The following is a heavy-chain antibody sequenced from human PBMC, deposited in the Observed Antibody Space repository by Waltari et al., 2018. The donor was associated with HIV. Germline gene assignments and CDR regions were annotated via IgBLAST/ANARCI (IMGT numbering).Heavy chain of an antibody. Sequence: QVQLQESGPGLVKPSQTLSLTCTVSGGSIRSGSYYWSWIRQPAGKGLEWIVRIYTSGSTNYHPSLKSRFTRSVDTSKNQFSLKLSSVTAADTAVYYCARDGLKDSSSRFDLWGRGTLVTVSS. CDR2: IYTSGST. CDR1: GGSIRSGSYY. J-gene: IGHJ2*01. V-gene: IGHV4-61*02. D-gene: IGHD6-6*01. CDR3: ARDGLKDSSSRFDL.